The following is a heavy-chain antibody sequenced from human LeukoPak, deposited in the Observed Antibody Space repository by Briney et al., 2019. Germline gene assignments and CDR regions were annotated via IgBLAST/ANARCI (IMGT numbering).Heavy chain of an antibody. D-gene: IGHD3-16*02. Sequence: GATVKVSCKASGYTFTNYGISWVRQAPGQGLEWMGWFSGYNDDTNSAQKFQGRVTMTTDTSTSTTYMELRRLRSDDTAVYYCARNASFCGHDYWGQGTLVIVSS. CDR3: ARNASFCGHDY. CDR1: GYTFTNYG. J-gene: IGHJ4*02. CDR2: FSGYNDDT. V-gene: IGHV1-18*01.